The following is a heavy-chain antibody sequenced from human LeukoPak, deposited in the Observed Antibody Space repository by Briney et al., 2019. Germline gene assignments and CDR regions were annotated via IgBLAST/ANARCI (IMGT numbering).Heavy chain of an antibody. D-gene: IGHD3-22*01. J-gene: IGHJ4*02. CDR1: GFTFSNYG. CDR3: AKAQGYYDC. V-gene: IGHV3-23*01. Sequence: QPGGSLRLSCAASGFTFSNYGMNWVRQAPGKGLEWVSGIGVGGTTYYADSVKGRFTISRDTSKSTLYLQKNSLRAEDTAVYYCAKAQGYYDCWGQGTLVTVSS. CDR2: IGVGGTT.